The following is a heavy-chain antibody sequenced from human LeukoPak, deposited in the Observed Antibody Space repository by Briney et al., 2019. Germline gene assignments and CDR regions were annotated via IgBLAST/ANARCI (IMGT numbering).Heavy chain of an antibody. CDR1: GGTFSSYA. D-gene: IGHD1-26*01. J-gene: IGHJ3*02. V-gene: IGHV1-69*05. CDR2: IIPIFGTA. Sequence: SVKVSCKASGGTFSSYAISWVRQAPGQGLEWMGGIIPIFGTANYAQKFQGRVTITRDTSASTAYMELSSLRSEDTAVYYCARASGSYYTDAFDIWGQGTMVTVSS. CDR3: ARASGSYYTDAFDI.